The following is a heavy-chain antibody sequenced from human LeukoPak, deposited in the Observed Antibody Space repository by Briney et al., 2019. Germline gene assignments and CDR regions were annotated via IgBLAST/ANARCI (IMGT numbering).Heavy chain of an antibody. CDR1: GYTFTGYY. Sequence: ASVKVSCKASGYTFTGYYMHWVRQAPGQGLEWMGWINPNSGGTNYAQKFQGRVTMTRDTSISTAYMELSRLRSDDTAVYYCARGTPRYSSYCSSTSCYGRHYYYYMDVWGKGTTVTISS. CDR2: INPNSGGT. D-gene: IGHD2-2*01. J-gene: IGHJ6*03. CDR3: ARGTPRYSSYCSSTSCYGRHYYYYMDV. V-gene: IGHV1-2*02.